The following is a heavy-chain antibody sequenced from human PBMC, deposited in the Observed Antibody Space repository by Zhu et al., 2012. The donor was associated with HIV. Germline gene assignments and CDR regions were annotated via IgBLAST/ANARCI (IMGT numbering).Heavy chain of an antibody. D-gene: IGHD6-13*01. CDR2: IYHSGST. CDR1: GYSISSGYF. Sequence: QVQLQESGPGLVKPSETLSLTCAVSGYSISSGYFWGWIRQPPGKGLEWIGSIYHSGSTYYNPSLKSRLTISLDMSKNQFSLKLSSVTAADTAVYYCARDQVAIVAAGTFDYWGQGTLVTVSS. V-gene: IGHV4-38-2*02. J-gene: IGHJ4*02. CDR3: ARDQVAIVAAGTFDY.